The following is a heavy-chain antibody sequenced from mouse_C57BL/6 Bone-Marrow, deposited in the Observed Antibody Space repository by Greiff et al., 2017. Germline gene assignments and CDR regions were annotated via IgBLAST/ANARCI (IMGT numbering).Heavy chain of an antibody. V-gene: IGHV5-9-1*02. D-gene: IGHD1-1*01. CDR1: GFTFSSYA. CDR3: TREGYGSSYSDYFDY. Sequence: EVKLMESGEGLVKPGGSLKLSCAASGFTFSSYAMSWVRQTPEKRLEWVAYISSGGDYIYYADTVKGRFTISRDNARNTLYLQMSSLKSEDTAMYYCTREGYGSSYSDYFDYGGQGTTLTVSS. CDR2: ISSGGDYI. J-gene: IGHJ2*01.